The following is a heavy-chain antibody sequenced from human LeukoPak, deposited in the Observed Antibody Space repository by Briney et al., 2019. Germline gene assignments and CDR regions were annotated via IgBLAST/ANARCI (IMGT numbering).Heavy chain of an antibody. D-gene: IGHD3-9*01. CDR2: ISYDGSNK. Sequence: PGGSLRLSCTASGFTFGDYAMSWFRQAPGKGLEWVAVISYDGSNKYYADSVKGRFTISRDNSKNTLYLQMNSLRAEDTAVYYCAKDRRSSDWLIDYWGQGTLVTVSS. CDR1: GFTFGDYA. J-gene: IGHJ4*02. V-gene: IGHV3-30*04. CDR3: AKDRRSSDWLIDY.